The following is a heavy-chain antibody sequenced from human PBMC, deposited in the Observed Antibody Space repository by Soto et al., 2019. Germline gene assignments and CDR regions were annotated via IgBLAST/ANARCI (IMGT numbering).Heavy chain of an antibody. CDR3: ASPGGRWLQPSAIAFDI. CDR1: GGSISSGGFY. J-gene: IGHJ3*02. Sequence: QVQLQESGPGLVKPSQTLSLTCTVSGGSISSGGFYWSWIRQHPGKGLEWLGYIYYSGSTYYNPSLKSRLTISVDTSKNQFSLKLSSVTAADTAVYYCASPGGRWLQPSAIAFDIWGQGTMVTVSS. V-gene: IGHV4-31*03. D-gene: IGHD5-12*01. CDR2: IYYSGST.